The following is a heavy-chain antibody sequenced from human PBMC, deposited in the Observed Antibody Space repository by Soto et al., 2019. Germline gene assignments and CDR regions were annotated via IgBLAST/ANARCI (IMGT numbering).Heavy chain of an antibody. CDR3: ASRDPGTSVDY. CDR1: GGSFTSNNW. D-gene: IGHD1-7*01. Sequence: SETLSLTCAVSGGSFTSNNWWTWVRQPPGQGLEWIGEIYRTGRTSYNPPLKSRVTISLDKSENQFSLKVTSLTAADTAVYYCASRDPGTSVDYWGQGTLVTVSA. V-gene: IGHV4-4*02. CDR2: IYRTGRT. J-gene: IGHJ4*02.